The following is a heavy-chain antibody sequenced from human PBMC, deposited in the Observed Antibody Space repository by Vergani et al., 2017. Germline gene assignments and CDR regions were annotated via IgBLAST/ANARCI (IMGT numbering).Heavy chain of an antibody. V-gene: IGHV3-53*01. CDR3: ARDVLPAMVTYFDY. D-gene: IGHD5-18*01. CDR2: IYSGGST. Sequence: EVQLVESGGGLIQPGGSLRLSCAASGFTVSSNYMSWVRQAPGKGLEWVSVIYSGGSTYYADSVKGRFTISRDNSKNTLYLQMNSLRAEDTAVYYCARDVLPAMVTYFDYWGQGTLVTVSS. CDR1: GFTVSSNY. J-gene: IGHJ4*02.